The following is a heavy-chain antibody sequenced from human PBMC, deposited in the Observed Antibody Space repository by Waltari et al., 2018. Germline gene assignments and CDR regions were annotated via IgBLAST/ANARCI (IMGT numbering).Heavy chain of an antibody. Sequence: VQLVESVGGLVQQGGSLTILCSAYGFTFSDSTISSVRQSSGKGLEWVGRIRSKANSYATAYAASVKGRFTISRDDSKNTAYLQMNSLKTEDTAVYYCTSTPLAGYWGQGSLVTVSS. CDR1: GFTFSDST. CDR2: IRSKANSYAT. V-gene: IGHV3-73*01. CDR3: TSTPLAGY. D-gene: IGHD3-16*01. J-gene: IGHJ4*02.